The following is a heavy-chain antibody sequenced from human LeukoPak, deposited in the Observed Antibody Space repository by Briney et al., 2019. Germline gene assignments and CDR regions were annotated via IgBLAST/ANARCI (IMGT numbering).Heavy chain of an antibody. CDR3: ARQDGVVTDITLIFFDY. J-gene: IGHJ4*02. V-gene: IGHV4-39*01. D-gene: IGHD2-21*02. CDR2: ISYSGST. Sequence: SEPLSLTCTVSVASFSSSSSYWGSLRQPPAKVLDWIGSISYSGSTYYNPSVKSRVTISVGKSKNQLSLKLTCVTAADTAVYYCARQDGVVTDITLIFFDYWGQGTVVTVSS. CDR1: VASFSSSSSY.